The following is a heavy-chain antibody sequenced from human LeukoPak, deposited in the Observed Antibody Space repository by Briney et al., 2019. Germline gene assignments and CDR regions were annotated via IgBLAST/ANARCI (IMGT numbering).Heavy chain of an antibody. J-gene: IGHJ5*02. CDR2: ISYDGSNK. CDR1: RFTFSTYG. Sequence: PGSSLRLSCAASRFTFSTYGMNWVRQAPGKGLEWVAVISYDGSNKYYADSVKGRFTISRDNSKNTLYLQMNSLRAEDTAVYYCAREARIAAAGTHWFDPWGQGTPVTVSS. V-gene: IGHV3-30*03. CDR3: AREARIAAAGTHWFDP. D-gene: IGHD6-13*01.